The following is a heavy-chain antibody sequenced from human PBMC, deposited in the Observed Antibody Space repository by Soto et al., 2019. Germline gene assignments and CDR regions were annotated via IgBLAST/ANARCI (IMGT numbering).Heavy chain of an antibody. Sequence: EVQLVESGGGLVKPGGSLRLSCAASGFTFSNAWMNWVRQAPGKGLEWVGRIKSKTDGGTTDYAAPAKGRFTISRDDSKHTLYLQMNSLKTEDTAVYYCTTDQGRYYGSGSYRYYWGQGTLVTVSS. CDR1: GFTFSNAW. CDR2: IKSKTDGGTT. J-gene: IGHJ4*02. V-gene: IGHV3-15*07. CDR3: TTDQGRYYGSGSYRYY. D-gene: IGHD3-10*01.